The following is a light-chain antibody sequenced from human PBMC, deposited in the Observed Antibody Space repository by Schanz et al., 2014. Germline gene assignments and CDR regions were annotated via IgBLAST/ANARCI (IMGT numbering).Light chain of an antibody. CDR2: DAF. CDR3: QQANSFPLT. CDR1: QSIGSW. V-gene: IGKV1-5*01. Sequence: DIQMTQSPSTLSAAVGARVTITCRASQSIGSWLAWYQQKPGQAPKLLIYDAFNLESGVPSRFSGSGSGRDFTLTISSLQPEDFATYYCQQANSFPLTFGGGTKVESK. J-gene: IGKJ4*01.